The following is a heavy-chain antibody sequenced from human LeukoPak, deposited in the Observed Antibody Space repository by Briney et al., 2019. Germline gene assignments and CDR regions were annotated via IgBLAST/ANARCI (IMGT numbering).Heavy chain of an antibody. CDR2: IIPIFGTA. CDR3: ARDLWPYYYDSSGYYYFDY. Sequence: SVKVSCKASGGTFSSYAISWVRQAPGQGLEWKGGIIPIFGTANYAQKFQGRVTITADESTSTAYMELSSLRSEDTAVYYCARDLWPYYYDSSGYYYFDYWGQGTLVTVSS. CDR1: GGTFSSYA. J-gene: IGHJ4*02. D-gene: IGHD3-22*01. V-gene: IGHV1-69*13.